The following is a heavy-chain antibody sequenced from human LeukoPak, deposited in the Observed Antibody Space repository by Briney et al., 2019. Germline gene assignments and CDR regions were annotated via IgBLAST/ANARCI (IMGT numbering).Heavy chain of an antibody. CDR2: ISAYNGNT. V-gene: IGHV1-18*01. CDR3: ARGSSSWLDFDY. J-gene: IGHJ4*02. Sequence: SVDLSCKASGYTSTSYGISWVRQAPGQGLEWMGWISAYNGNTNYAQKLQGRVTITTDTSSSTAYMELRSLRSDDTAVYYCARGSSSWLDFDYWGQGTLVTVSS. D-gene: IGHD6-13*01. CDR1: GYTSTSYG.